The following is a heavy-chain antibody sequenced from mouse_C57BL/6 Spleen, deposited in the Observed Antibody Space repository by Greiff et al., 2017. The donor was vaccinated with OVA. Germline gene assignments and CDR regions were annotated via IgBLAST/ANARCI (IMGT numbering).Heavy chain of an antibody. CDR3: ARHYYSNYDWYFDV. CDR1: GFTFSDYY. V-gene: IGHV5-12*01. Sequence: EVKLVESGGGLVQPGGSLKLSCAASGFTFSDYYMYWVRQTPEKRLEWVAYISNGGGSTYYPDTVKGRFTISRDNAKNTLYLQMSRLKSEDTAMYYCARHYYSNYDWYFDVWGTGTTVTVSS. J-gene: IGHJ1*03. CDR2: ISNGGGST. D-gene: IGHD2-5*01.